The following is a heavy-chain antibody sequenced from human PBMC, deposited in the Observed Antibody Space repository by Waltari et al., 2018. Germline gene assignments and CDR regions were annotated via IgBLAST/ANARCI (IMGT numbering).Heavy chain of an antibody. V-gene: IGHV1-2*04. CDR2: INPNSGGT. J-gene: IGHJ4*02. CDR3: ARDQGAYCGGDCYPYYFDY. CDR1: GYTFTGYY. D-gene: IGHD2-21*02. Sequence: QVQLVQSGAEVKKPGASVKVSCKASGYTFTGYYMHWVRQAPGQGLEWMGWINPNSGGTNYAQKCQGWVTMTRDTSISTAYMELSRLRSDDAAVYYCARDQGAYCGGDCYPYYFDYWGQGTLVTVSS.